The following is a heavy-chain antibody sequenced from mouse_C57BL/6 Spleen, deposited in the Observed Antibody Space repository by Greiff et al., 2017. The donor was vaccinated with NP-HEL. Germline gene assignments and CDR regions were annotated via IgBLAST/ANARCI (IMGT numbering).Heavy chain of an antibody. CDR1: GYSFTDYN. D-gene: IGHD1-1*01. J-gene: IGHJ2*01. V-gene: IGHV1-39*01. CDR3: ARALGYGSSYYFDY. Sequence: VQLKQSGPELVKPGASVKISCKASGYSFTDYNMNWVKQSNGKSLEWIGVINPNYGTTSYNQKFKGKATLTVDQSSSTAYMQLNSLTSEDSAVYYCARALGYGSSYYFDYWGQGTTLTVSS. CDR2: INPNYGTT.